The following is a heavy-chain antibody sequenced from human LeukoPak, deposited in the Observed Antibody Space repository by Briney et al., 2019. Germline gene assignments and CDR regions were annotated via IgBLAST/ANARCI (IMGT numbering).Heavy chain of an antibody. CDR1: GYNFSIFG. J-gene: IGHJ4*02. Sequence: ASVKVSCKASGYNFSIFGISWVRQAPGQGLEWMGWISANNGNTNYAQKFQGRVAMSTDTSTSTAYMELRSLRSDDTAVYYCARVLAARPMGYWGQGTLVTVAS. D-gene: IGHD6-6*01. CDR2: ISANNGNT. CDR3: ARVLAARPMGY. V-gene: IGHV1-18*01.